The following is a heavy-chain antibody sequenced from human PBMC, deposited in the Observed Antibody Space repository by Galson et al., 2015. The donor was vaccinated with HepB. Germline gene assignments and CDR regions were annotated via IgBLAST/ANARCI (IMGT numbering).Heavy chain of an antibody. D-gene: IGHD2-8*01. CDR2: TIPIFGTA. Sequence: SVKVSCKASGGTFSSYAISWVRQAPGQGLEWMGGTIPIFGTANYAQKFQGRVTITADESTSTAYMELSSLRSEDTAVYYCARDIGWLGTNGMRGFDYWGQGTLVTVSS. V-gene: IGHV1-69*13. J-gene: IGHJ4*02. CDR1: GGTFSSYA. CDR3: ARDIGWLGTNGMRGFDY.